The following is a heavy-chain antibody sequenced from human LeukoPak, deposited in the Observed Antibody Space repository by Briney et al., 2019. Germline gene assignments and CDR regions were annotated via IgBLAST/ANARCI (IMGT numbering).Heavy chain of an antibody. CDR3: ARGQGYYDGLDI. CDR2: VYGGGST. J-gene: IGHJ6*02. Sequence: PGGSLRLSCAASGFTVSSNNVTWVRQAPGKGLEWISVVYGGGSTYYADSVKGRFTVTRDISKNTLYLQMNSVRAEDTAVYYCARGQGYYDGLDIWGQGTTVTVSS. V-gene: IGHV3-66*01. CDR1: GFTVSSNN.